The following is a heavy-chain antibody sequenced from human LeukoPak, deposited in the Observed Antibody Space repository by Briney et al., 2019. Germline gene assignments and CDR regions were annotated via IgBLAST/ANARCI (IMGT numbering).Heavy chain of an antibody. CDR1: GYTFTSYD. D-gene: IGHD6-6*01. CDR3: AIGKLASRRGSWFDP. Sequence: GASVKVSCKTSGYTFTSYDINWVRQATGQGLEWMGWMNPNSGNTGYAQKFQGRVTMTRNTSITTAYMDLSSLTSEDTAVYYCAIGKLASRRGSWFDPWGLGTLVTVSS. V-gene: IGHV1-8*02. CDR2: MNPNSGNT. J-gene: IGHJ5*02.